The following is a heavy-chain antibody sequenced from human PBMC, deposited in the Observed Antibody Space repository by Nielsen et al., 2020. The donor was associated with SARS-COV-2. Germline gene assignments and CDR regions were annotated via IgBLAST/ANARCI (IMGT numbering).Heavy chain of an antibody. CDR2: IIPIFGTA. CDR3: AARFGELLPFDP. J-gene: IGHJ5*02. D-gene: IGHD3-10*01. Sequence: SVKVSCKASGYTFTSYAISWVRQAPGQGLEWMGGIIPIFGTANYAQKFQGRVTITADESTSTAYMELSSLRSEDTAVYYCAARFGELLPFDPWGQGTLVTVSS. CDR1: GYTFTSYA. V-gene: IGHV1-69*13.